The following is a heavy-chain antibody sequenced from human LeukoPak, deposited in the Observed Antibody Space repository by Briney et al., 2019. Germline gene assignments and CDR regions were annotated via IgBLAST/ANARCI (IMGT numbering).Heavy chain of an antibody. D-gene: IGHD5-18*01. J-gene: IGHJ4*02. V-gene: IGHV1-2*02. CDR2: INPNSGGT. Sequence: ASVKVSCKASGYTFTGYYMNWVRQAPGQALEWMGWINPNSGGTNYAQKFQGRVTMTRDTSISTAYMELSRLRSDDTAVYYCARGNPQRYSYRYWGQGTLVTVSS. CDR1: GYTFTGYY. CDR3: ARGNPQRYSYRY.